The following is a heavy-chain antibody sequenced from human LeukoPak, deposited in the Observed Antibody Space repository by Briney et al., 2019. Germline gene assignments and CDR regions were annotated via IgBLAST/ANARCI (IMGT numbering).Heavy chain of an antibody. D-gene: IGHD3-3*01. CDR1: GGSISSGGYS. J-gene: IGHJ6*02. Sequence: SETLSLTCAVSGGSISSGGYSWSWIRQPPGKGLGWIGYIYHSGSTYYNPSLKSRVTISVGRSKNQFSLKLSSVTAADTAVYYCARVEAPDGVAIPSVHYYYYGMDVWGQGTTVTVSS. CDR3: ARVEAPDGVAIPSVHYYYYGMDV. CDR2: IYHSGST. V-gene: IGHV4-30-2*01.